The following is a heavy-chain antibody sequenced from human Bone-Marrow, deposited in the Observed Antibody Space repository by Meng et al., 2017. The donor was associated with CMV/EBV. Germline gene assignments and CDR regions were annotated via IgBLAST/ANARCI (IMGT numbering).Heavy chain of an antibody. V-gene: IGHV4-34*01. J-gene: IGHJ4*02. CDR3: ARRSWVNSGWYVDY. CDR2: INESGNT. CDR1: GFTFSSYA. D-gene: IGHD6-19*01. Sequence: GSLRLSCAASGFTFSSYAMHWIRQPAGKGLEWIGEINESGNTNYNPSLKSRVTTSVDTSKNQFSLRLTSVTAADTAVYFCARRSWVNSGWYVDYWGQGTRVTVSS.